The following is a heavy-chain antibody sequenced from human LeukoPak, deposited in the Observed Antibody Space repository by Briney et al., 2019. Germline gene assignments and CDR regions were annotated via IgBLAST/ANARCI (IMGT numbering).Heavy chain of an antibody. CDR2: IRYDGSNK. Sequence: GGSLRLSCAASGFTFSSYGMHWVRQAPGKGLEWVAFIRYDGSNKYYADSVKGRFTISRDNSKNTLYLQMNSLRAEDTAVYYCARLQDYDYSSGYYYVAFDIWGQGTMVSVSS. D-gene: IGHD3-22*01. V-gene: IGHV3-30*02. CDR3: ARLQDYDYSSGYYYVAFDI. CDR1: GFTFSSYG. J-gene: IGHJ3*02.